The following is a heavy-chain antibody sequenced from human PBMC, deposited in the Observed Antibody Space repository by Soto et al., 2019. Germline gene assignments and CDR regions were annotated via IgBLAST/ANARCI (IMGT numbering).Heavy chain of an antibody. J-gene: IGHJ4*02. D-gene: IGHD6-6*01. Sequence: EVQLVESGGGLVKPGGSLRLSCAASGFTFSSYSMNWVRQAPGKGLEWVSSISSSSSYIYYADSVKGRFTISRDNAKNSLYLQMSSLRAEDTAVYYCARVRSSSPIFDYWGQGTLVTVSS. CDR1: GFTFSSYS. V-gene: IGHV3-21*01. CDR3: ARVRSSSPIFDY. CDR2: ISSSSSYI.